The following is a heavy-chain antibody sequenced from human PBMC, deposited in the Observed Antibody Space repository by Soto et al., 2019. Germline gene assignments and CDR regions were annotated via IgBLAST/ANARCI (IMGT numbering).Heavy chain of an antibody. D-gene: IGHD3-3*01. CDR3: ARYLRSGLYYMDV. V-gene: IGHV4-59*08. CDR2: IYNSGST. Sequence: TSETLSLTCTVSGDSISSDYWSWVRQPPGKGLEWIGYIYNSGSTNYNPSLKSRVTMSVDPSKNQFSLKLSSATVADTAVYYCARYLRSGLYYMDVWGKGTTVTVSS. CDR1: GDSISSDY. J-gene: IGHJ6*03.